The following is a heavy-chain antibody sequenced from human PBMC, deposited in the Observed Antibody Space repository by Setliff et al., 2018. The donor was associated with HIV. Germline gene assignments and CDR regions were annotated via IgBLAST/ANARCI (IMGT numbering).Heavy chain of an antibody. CDR2: IYYSGST. Sequence: ETLSLTCSVSGASISSSSYYWGWIRQPPGKGLEWIGSIYYSGSTYYNPSLNSRVTISVDASKNQFSLKLSSVTAADTAVYYCASLPPLYDSSGYYFDYWGQGTLVTVS. V-gene: IGHV4-39*01. CDR1: GASISSSSYY. D-gene: IGHD3-22*01. J-gene: IGHJ4*02. CDR3: ASLPPLYDSSGYYFDY.